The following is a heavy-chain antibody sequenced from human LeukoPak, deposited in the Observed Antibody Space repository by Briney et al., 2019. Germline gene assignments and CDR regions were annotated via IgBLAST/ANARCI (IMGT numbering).Heavy chain of an antibody. J-gene: IGHJ4*02. V-gene: IGHV3-23*01. CDR2: ISGSGGST. D-gene: IGHD6-6*01. CDR3: AKDSIRSIEVGYSSSGYFDY. Sequence: QPGGSLRLSCAASGFTFSSYAMSWVRQAPGKGLEWVSAISGSGGSTYYADSVKGRFTISRDNSKNTLYLQMNSLRAEDTAVYYCAKDSIRSIEVGYSSSGYFDYWGQGTLVTVSS. CDR1: GFTFSSYA.